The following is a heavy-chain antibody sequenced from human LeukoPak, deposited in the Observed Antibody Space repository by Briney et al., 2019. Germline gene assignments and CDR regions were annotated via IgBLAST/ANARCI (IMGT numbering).Heavy chain of an antibody. CDR3: ARGGVKVGSSENFDY. CDR1: GGSMSIYY. Sequence: SETLSLTCSVAGGSMSIYYWSWIRQPPGKGLEWIGYVSYSGSTNYNPSLKSRVTISVDTSKNQFSLKLSSVTAADTAVYYCARGGVKVGSSENFDYWGQGTLVTVSS. V-gene: IGHV4-59*01. J-gene: IGHJ4*02. D-gene: IGHD6-13*01. CDR2: VSYSGST.